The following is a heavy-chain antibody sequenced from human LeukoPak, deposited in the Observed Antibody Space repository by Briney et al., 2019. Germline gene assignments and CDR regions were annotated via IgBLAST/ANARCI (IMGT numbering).Heavy chain of an antibody. CDR2: TYADGYT. J-gene: IGHJ4*02. V-gene: IGHV3-53*01. Sequence: GGSLRLSCAASGFTVSSSYMTWVRQAPGKGLEWVSITYADGYTFYADSVKGRFTISRDSSKNTLCLQMNSLRAEDTAMYYCARGLRHCDRTSCFQPFDCWGQGTLVTVSS. D-gene: IGHD2-2*01. CDR1: GFTVSSSY. CDR3: ARGLRHCDRTSCFQPFDC.